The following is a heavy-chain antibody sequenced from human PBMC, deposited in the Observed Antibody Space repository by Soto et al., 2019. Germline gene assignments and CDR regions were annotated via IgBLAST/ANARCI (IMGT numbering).Heavy chain of an antibody. V-gene: IGHV5-10-1*01. Sequence: GESLKISCKGAGYSFTSYWISWVRQMPGKGLEWMGRIDPSDSYTNYSPSFQGHVTISADKSISTAYLQWSSLKASDTAMYYCAANLVVTATHYYGMDVWGQRPTVTVSS. CDR1: GYSFTSYW. D-gene: IGHD2-21*02. J-gene: IGHJ6*02. CDR2: IDPSDSYT. CDR3: AANLVVTATHYYGMDV.